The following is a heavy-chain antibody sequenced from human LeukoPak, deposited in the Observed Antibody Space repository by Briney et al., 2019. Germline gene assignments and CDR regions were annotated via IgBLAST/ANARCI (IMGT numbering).Heavy chain of an antibody. V-gene: IGHV4-59*01. J-gene: IGHJ2*01. CDR3: ARRRYYYDSSGSSYWYFDL. D-gene: IGHD3-22*01. Sequence: SETLSLTCTVPGGSISSYYWSWIRQPPGKGLGWIGYIYYSGSTNYNPSLMSRVTISVDTSKNQYSLKLSSVTAADTAVYYCARRRYYYDSSGSSYWYFDLWGRGTLLTVSS. CDR1: GGSISSYY. CDR2: IYYSGST.